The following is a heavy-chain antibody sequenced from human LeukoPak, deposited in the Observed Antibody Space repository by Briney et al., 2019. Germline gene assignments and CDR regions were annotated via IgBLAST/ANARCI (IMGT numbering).Heavy chain of an antibody. V-gene: IGHV1-18*01. Sequence: ASVKVSCKASAYTFTSYGISWVRQAPGQGLEWMGWSSAYNGDTNYAQNLQGRVTMTIDTSTSTAHMELRSLGSDDTAVYYCARTRGRGYYDILIGYPLFDYWGQGTLVTVSS. CDR3: ARTRGRGYYDILIGYPLFDY. CDR1: AYTFTSYG. J-gene: IGHJ4*02. D-gene: IGHD3-9*01. CDR2: SSAYNGDT.